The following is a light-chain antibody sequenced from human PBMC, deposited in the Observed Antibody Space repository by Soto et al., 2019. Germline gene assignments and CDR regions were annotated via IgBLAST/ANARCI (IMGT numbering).Light chain of an antibody. CDR2: EVS. V-gene: IGLV2-23*02. CDR3: CSYAGSSTFPYV. J-gene: IGLJ1*01. Sequence: QSALTQPASVSGSPGQSITISCTGTSSDVGSYNLVSWYQQHPGKAPKLMIYEVSKRSSGVSNRFSGSKSGNTASLTISGLQAEDEADYYCCSYAGSSTFPYVFGTGTKLTVL. CDR1: SSDVGSYNL.